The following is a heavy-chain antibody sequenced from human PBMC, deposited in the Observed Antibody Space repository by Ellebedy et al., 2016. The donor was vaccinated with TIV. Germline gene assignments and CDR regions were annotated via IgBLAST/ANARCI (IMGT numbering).Heavy chain of an antibody. V-gene: IGHV5-51*01. D-gene: IGHD6-19*01. CDR1: GYSFSSYW. CDR2: IYAGDSDT. J-gene: IGHJ4*02. Sequence: PGGSLRLSCRGFGYSFSSYWIAWVRQMPGKGLEWMGLIYAGDSDTRYNPSFEGQVAISVDKSIVTAYLQWSSLKASDTAAYYCVRQRSGRENSGLDRLDYWGQGTLVTVSS. CDR3: VRQRSGRENSGLDRLDY.